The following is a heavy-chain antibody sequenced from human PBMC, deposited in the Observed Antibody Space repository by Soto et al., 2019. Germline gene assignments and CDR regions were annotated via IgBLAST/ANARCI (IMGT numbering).Heavy chain of an antibody. CDR2: IYWDDDK. D-gene: IGHD3-10*01. J-gene: IGHJ4*02. CDR3: AHTAQKYGSGSYYNVDFDF. V-gene: IGHV2-5*02. Sequence: QITLKESGPTLVKPTQTLTLTCTFSGFSLSTSGVGVGWIRQPPGKALEWLALIYWDDDKRYSPSLKSRLTITKDTSKNRVVITMTNMDPVDTATYYCAHTAQKYGSGSYYNVDFDFWGQGTLVTVSS. CDR1: GFSLSTSGVG.